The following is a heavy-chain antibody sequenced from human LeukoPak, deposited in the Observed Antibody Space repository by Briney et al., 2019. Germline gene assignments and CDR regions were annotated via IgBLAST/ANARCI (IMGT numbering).Heavy chain of an antibody. CDR1: GFTFSSYS. CDR3: ARDFYGDYARVDY. Sequence: GGSLRLSCAASGFTFSSYSMSWVRQAPGKGLEWVSVIYSGGSTYYADSVKGRFTISRDNSKNTLYLQMNSLRAEDTAVYYCARDFYGDYARVDYWGQGTLVTVSS. D-gene: IGHD4-17*01. CDR2: IYSGGST. V-gene: IGHV3-66*02. J-gene: IGHJ4*02.